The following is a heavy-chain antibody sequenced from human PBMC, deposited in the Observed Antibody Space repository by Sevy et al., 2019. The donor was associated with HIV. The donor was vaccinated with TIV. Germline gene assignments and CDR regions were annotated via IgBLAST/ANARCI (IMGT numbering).Heavy chain of an antibody. V-gene: IGHV4-30-4*01. CDR1: GGSISSGDYY. CDR3: ARDYYDSSGYYPLDY. D-gene: IGHD3-22*01. CDR2: IYYSRST. Sequence: SETLSLTCAVSGGSISSGDYYWSWIRQPPGKGLEWIGYIYYSRSTYYNPSLKSRVTISVDTSKNQFSMKLSSVTAADTAVYYCARDYYDSSGYYPLDYWGQGTLVTVSS. J-gene: IGHJ4*02.